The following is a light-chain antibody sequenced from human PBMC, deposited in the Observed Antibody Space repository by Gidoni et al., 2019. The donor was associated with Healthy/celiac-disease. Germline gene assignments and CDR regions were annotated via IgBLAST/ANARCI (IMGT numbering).Light chain of an antibody. CDR2: AAS. CDR1: QGISNY. Sequence: DIPITQSPSSLSASVGDRVTITCRASQGISNYLAWYQQKPGKVPKLLIYAASTLQSGVPSRFSGSGSGTDFTLTISSLQPEDVATYYCQKYNSAPPLTFGGGTKVEIK. CDR3: QKYNSAPPLT. V-gene: IGKV1-27*01. J-gene: IGKJ4*01.